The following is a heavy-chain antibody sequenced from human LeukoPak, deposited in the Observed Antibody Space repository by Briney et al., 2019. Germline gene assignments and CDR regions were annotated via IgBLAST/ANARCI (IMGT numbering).Heavy chain of an antibody. Sequence: SETLSLTCTVSGGSISSSSYYWGWIRQPPGKGLEWIGSISYSGSTYYNPSLKSRVTISVDTSKNQFSLKLTSVTAADTAVYHCARQYCARCYHYYHYYMDVWGKGPRSPSP. CDR3: ARQYCARCYHYYHYYMDV. V-gene: IGHV4-39*01. CDR1: GGSISSSSYY. CDR2: ISYSGST. D-gene: IGHD2-21*01. J-gene: IGHJ6*03.